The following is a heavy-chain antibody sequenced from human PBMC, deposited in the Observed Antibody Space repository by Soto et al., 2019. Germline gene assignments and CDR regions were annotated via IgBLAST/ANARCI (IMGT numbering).Heavy chain of an antibody. V-gene: IGHV3-30*18. CDR2: ISNDGSNE. J-gene: IGHJ4*02. CDR1: GFTFRWFG. CDR3: AKGEVRGIIPSYFDY. Sequence: GGSLRLSCAGSGFTFRWFGMNWVRQAPGKGLEWVARISNDGSNEYYVDSVKGRFTISRDNSKNTLYLQMDSLRAEDTAVYCCAKGEVRGIIPSYFDYWGLGTLVTV. D-gene: IGHD3-10*01.